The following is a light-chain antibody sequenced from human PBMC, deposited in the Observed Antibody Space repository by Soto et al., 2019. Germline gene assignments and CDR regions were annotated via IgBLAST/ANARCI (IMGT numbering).Light chain of an antibody. Sequence: QSALTQPRSVSGSPGQSVTISCTGTSSDVGGYNYVSWYQQHPGKAPKLMIYDVSKRPSGVPDRFSGSKSGNTASLTISGLQAEDEADYYCCSYAGSDVFRTGTKLTVL. CDR3: CSYAGSDV. CDR2: DVS. CDR1: SSDVGGYNY. J-gene: IGLJ1*01. V-gene: IGLV2-11*01.